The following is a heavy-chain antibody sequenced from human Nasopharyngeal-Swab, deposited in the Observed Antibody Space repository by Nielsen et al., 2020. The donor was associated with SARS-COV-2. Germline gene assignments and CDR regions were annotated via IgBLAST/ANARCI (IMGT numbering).Heavy chain of an antibody. V-gene: IGHV3-48*02. CDR3: SRDWGGYGDY. Sequence: GESLKISCAASGFTFSSYSMNWVRQAPGKGLEWVSYISSSSSTIYYADSVKGRFTISRDNAKNSLYLQMNSLRDEDTAVYYCSRDWGGYGDYWGQGTLVTVSS. J-gene: IGHJ4*02. CDR2: ISSSSSTI. D-gene: IGHD3-3*01. CDR1: GFTFSSYS.